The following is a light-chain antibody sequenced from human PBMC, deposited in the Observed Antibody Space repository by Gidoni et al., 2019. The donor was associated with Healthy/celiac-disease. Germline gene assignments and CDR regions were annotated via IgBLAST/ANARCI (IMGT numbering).Light chain of an antibody. CDR3: QQYDNLPLT. CDR2: DAS. Sequence: DIPMTQSPSSLSASVGDRVTITCQASQDISNYLNWYQQKPGKAPKLLIYDASNLETGVPSRFSGIGSGTEFTFTISSLQPEDIATYYCQQYDNLPLTFGGGTKVEIK. J-gene: IGKJ4*02. V-gene: IGKV1-33*01. CDR1: QDISNY.